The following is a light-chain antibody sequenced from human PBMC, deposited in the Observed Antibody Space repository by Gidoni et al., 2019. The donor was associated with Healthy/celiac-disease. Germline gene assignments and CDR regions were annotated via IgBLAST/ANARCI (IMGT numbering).Light chain of an antibody. V-gene: IGKV1-5*03. CDR3: QQYNSYSRMYT. CDR1: QSISSW. Sequence: DIQMTQSPSTLSASVGDRVTITCRASQSISSWLAWYQQKPGKAPKLLIYKASSLESSVPSRFSGSGSGTEFTLTISSLQPDDFATYYCQQYNSYSRMYTFGQGTKLEIK. J-gene: IGKJ2*01. CDR2: KAS.